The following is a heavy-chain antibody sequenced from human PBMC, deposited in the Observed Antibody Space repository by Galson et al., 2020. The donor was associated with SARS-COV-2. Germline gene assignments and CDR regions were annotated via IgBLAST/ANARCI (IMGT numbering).Heavy chain of an antibody. CDR2: ISYDGSNK. V-gene: IGHV3-30*04. CDR1: GFTFSSYA. CDR3: ARSRAGGYSSSSDY. J-gene: IGHJ4*02. Sequence: GGSLRLSCAASGFTFSSYAMHWVHQAPGKGLEWVAVISYDGSNKYYADSVKGRFTISRDNSKNTLYLQMNSLRAEDTAVYYCARSRAGGYSSSSDYWGQGTLVTVSS. D-gene: IGHD6-6*01.